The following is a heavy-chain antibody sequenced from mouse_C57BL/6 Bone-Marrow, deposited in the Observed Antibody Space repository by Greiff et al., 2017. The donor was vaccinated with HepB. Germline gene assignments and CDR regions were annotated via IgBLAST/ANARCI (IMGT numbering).Heavy chain of an antibody. CDR1: GYTFPSYW. CDR3: ARSGYYGSSYWYFDV. CDR2: LYPGSGST. V-gene: IGHV1-55*01. D-gene: IGHD1-1*01. J-gene: IGHJ1*03. Sequence: VQLQQPGAELVKPGASVKMSCKASGYTFPSYWITWVKQRPGQGLEWIGDLYPGSGSTNYNEKFKSKATLTVDTSSSTAYMQLSSLTSEDSAVYYCARSGYYGSSYWYFDVWGTGTTVTVSS.